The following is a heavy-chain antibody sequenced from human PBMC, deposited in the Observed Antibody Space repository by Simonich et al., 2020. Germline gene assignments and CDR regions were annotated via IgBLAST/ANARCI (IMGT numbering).Heavy chain of an antibody. Sequence: QVQLVQSGAEVKKPGASVKVSCKASGYTFTGYYMHWVRQAPGHGLEWMGWINPHSGGTNYAQKVQGRGTMTRDTSISTAYMELSRLRSDDTAVYYCARGALTGDYYYMDVWGKGTTVTVSS. CDR3: ARGALTGDYYYMDV. CDR1: GYTFTGYY. D-gene: IGHD7-27*01. V-gene: IGHV1-2*02. J-gene: IGHJ6*03. CDR2: INPHSGGT.